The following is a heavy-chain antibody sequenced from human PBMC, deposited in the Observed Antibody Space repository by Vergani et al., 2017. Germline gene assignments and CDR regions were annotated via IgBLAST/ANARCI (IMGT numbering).Heavy chain of an antibody. V-gene: IGHV1-69*04. J-gene: IGHJ5*02. CDR3: ARGGQLWLIGTGLSDWFDP. CDR1: GGTFSSYA. CDR2: IIPILGIA. Sequence: QVQLVQSGAEVKKPGASVKVSCKASGGTFSSYAISWVRQAPGQGLEWMGRIIPILGIANYAQKFQGRVTITADKSTSTAYMELSRLRSEDTAVYYCARGGQLWLIGTGLSDWFDPWGQGTLVTVSS. D-gene: IGHD5-18*01.